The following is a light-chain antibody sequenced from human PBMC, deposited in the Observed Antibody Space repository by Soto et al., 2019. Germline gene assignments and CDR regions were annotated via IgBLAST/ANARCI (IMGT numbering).Light chain of an antibody. J-gene: IGKJ2*01. V-gene: IGKV3-20*01. Sequence: EMVLTQSPGTLSLSPGERATLSCRASQSISSSYLAWYQQKPGQAPRLLIYGASSRATGIPDRFSGSGSGTDFTLTISRLEPADFAVYYCQQYGSPPYTFGQGTKLEIK. CDR1: QSISSSY. CDR3: QQYGSPPYT. CDR2: GAS.